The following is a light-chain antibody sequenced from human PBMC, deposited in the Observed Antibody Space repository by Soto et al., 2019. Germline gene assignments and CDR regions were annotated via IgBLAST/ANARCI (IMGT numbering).Light chain of an antibody. CDR3: QQSYSTLGT. Sequence: DIQMTQSPSSLSASVGDRVTITCRASQSISSYLNWYQQKPGKAPKLPIYAASSLQSGVPSRFSGSGSGTDFTLTIRSLQPEDFATYYCQQSYSTLGTFGKGTKVEIK. CDR1: QSISSY. CDR2: AAS. J-gene: IGKJ1*01. V-gene: IGKV1-39*01.